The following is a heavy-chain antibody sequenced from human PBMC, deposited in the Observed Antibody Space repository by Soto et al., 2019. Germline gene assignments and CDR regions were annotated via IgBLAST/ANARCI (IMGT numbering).Heavy chain of an antibody. CDR1: GFPFSSYG. CDR3: ARDAALYDSSGKDARPPDLNY. V-gene: IGHV3-30*03. J-gene: IGHJ4*02. Sequence: GGSLRLSCAASGFPFSSYGMHWVRQAPGKGLEWVAVISYDGSNKYYADSVKGRFTISRDNSKNTLYLQMNSLRAEDTAVYYCARDAALYDSSGKDARPPDLNYWGQGTLVTVSS. CDR2: ISYDGSNK. D-gene: IGHD3-22*01.